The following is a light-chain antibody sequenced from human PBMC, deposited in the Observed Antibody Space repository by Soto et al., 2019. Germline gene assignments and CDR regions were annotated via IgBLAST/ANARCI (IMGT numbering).Light chain of an antibody. V-gene: IGKV3-11*01. Sequence: EIVLTQSPATLSLSPGERATLSCRASQSVSSYLAWYQQKPGQAPRLLIYDASNRATGIPARFSGSGSGTDFTLTISSLEPEDFAVYCCQQRSTFGQGTKLEIK. CDR3: QQRST. J-gene: IGKJ2*01. CDR2: DAS. CDR1: QSVSSY.